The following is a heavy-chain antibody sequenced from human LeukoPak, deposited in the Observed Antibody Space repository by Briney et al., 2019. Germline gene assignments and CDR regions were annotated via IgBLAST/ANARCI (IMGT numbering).Heavy chain of an antibody. CDR3: ARGDPYYYDSSGYPFDY. J-gene: IGHJ4*02. V-gene: IGHV1-46*01. D-gene: IGHD3-22*01. CDR2: INPSGGST. Sequence: ASVKVSCKASGYTFTSYYMHWVRQAPGQGLEWMGIINPSGGSTSYAQKLQGRVTMTTDTSTSTAYMELRSLRSDDTAVYYCARGDPYYYDSSGYPFDYWGQGTLVTVSS. CDR1: GYTFTSYY.